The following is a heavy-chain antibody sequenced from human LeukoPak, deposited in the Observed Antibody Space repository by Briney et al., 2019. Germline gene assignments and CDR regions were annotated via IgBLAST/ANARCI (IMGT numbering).Heavy chain of an antibody. CDR1: GGSISSSSYY. CDR3: ARARVGTIDY. Sequence: SETLSLTCTVSGGSISSSSYYWGWIRLPPGKGLEWIGSIYYSGSTYYNPSLKSRVTISVDTSKNQFSLKLSSVTAADTAVYYCARARVGTIDYWGQGTLVTVSS. J-gene: IGHJ4*02. V-gene: IGHV4-39*07. D-gene: IGHD1-26*01. CDR2: IYYSGST.